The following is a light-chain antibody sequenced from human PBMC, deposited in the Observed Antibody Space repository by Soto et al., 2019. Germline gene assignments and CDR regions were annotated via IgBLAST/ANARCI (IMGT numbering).Light chain of an antibody. J-gene: IGLJ2*01. CDR3: QYYESSLTGPKVL. V-gene: IGLV1-40*01. Sequence: QSALTQPPSVSGAPGQRVTISCTGSSSNIGAGYDVHWYQQFPGTAPKLLIYGNSNRPSGVPARFSGSKSGSSASLAITGLQAEDEADYYCQYYESSLTGPKVLFGGGTKLTVL. CDR1: SSNIGAGYD. CDR2: GNS.